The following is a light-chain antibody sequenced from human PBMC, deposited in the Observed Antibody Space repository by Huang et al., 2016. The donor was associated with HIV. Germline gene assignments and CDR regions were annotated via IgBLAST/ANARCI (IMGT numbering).Light chain of an antibody. J-gene: IGKJ4*01. CDR2: DAS. CDR1: QSVANY. Sequence: EIVLTQSPATLSLSPGERATLSRRASQSVANYLAWYQQNPGQAPRLLIYDASNRATGIPARFSGSGSGTDFTLTISSLEPEDFAVYYCQQRGSWPLTFGGGTKVDI. V-gene: IGKV3-11*01. CDR3: QQRGSWPLT.